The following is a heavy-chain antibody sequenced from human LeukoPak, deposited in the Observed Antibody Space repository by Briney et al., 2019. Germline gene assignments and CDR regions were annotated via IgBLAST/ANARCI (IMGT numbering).Heavy chain of an antibody. J-gene: IGHJ4*02. CDR1: GFTFSSYA. CDR2: ISYDGIDK. Sequence: GRSLRLSCVASGFTFSSYAMHWVRQTPGKGLEWVAVISYDGIDKYYADSVKGRFTISRDNSKNTLYLQMNSLRSEDTAVYYCAKGSCSSTTCLKTDWGQGTPVTVSS. V-gene: IGHV3-30*18. CDR3: AKGSCSSTTCLKTD. D-gene: IGHD2-2*01.